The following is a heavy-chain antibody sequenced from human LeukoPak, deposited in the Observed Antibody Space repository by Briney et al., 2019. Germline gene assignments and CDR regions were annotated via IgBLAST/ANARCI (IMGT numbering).Heavy chain of an antibody. J-gene: IGHJ6*03. CDR3: ARGPKYYYYYYYTDV. CDR2: IIPIFGTA. CDR1: GGTFSSYA. V-gene: IGHV1-69*05. Sequence: ASVKVSCKASGGTFSSYATSWVRQAPGQGLEWMGGIIPIFGTANYAQKFQGRVTITTDESTSTAYMELSSLRSEDTAVYYCARGPKYYYYYYYTDVWGKGTTVTVSS.